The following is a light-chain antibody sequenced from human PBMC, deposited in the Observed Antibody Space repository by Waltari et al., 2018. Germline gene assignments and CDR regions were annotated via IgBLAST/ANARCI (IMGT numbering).Light chain of an antibody. Sequence: QSALTQPASVSGSPGQSITISCTGTSSDIGSYNYVSWYQQHPDKAPKLIIYEVTHRPSGVSNRFSGSKSGNTASLTISGLQAEDEADYYCSSYMDSTTLELFGGGTSLTVL. CDR1: SSDIGSYNY. CDR2: EVT. CDR3: SSYMDSTTLEL. J-gene: IGLJ2*01. V-gene: IGLV2-14*01.